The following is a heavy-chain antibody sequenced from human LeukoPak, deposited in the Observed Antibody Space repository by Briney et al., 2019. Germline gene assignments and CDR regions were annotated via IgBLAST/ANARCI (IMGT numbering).Heavy chain of an antibody. V-gene: IGHV4-38-2*01. Sequence: PSETLPLTFAVSVYSISSGYYWAWIRQPPGEGLECIASIYHSGSTYYNQYLKSRVTISVDTSKNQFPLKLSSLTAPDTAEYYCARHGPQVPAAITRFDPWGQGTLVTVSS. CDR2: IYHSGST. D-gene: IGHD2-2*02. CDR3: ARHGPQVPAAITRFDP. J-gene: IGHJ5*02. CDR1: VYSISSGYY.